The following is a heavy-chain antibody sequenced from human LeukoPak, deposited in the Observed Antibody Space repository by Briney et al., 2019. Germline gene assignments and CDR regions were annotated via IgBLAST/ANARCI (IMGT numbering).Heavy chain of an antibody. D-gene: IGHD4-17*01. J-gene: IGHJ4*02. CDR2: IYYSGST. CDR3: ARLDYGAPDY. CDR1: GASISRTSYY. Sequence: SETLSLTCTVSGASISRTSYYWGWIRQPPGKGLEWIGSIYYSGSTYYNPSLKSRVTISVDTSKNHFSLKLSSVTAADTAMYYCARLDYGAPDYWGQGTLVTVSS. V-gene: IGHV4-39*02.